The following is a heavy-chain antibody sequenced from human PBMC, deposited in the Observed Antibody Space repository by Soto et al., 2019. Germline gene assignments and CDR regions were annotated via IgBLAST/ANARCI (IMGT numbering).Heavy chain of an antibody. J-gene: IGHJ6*02. Sequence: QVQLQESGPGLVKPSQTLSLTCTVSGGSISSGGYYWRWIRQHPGKGLEWIGYIYYSGSTYYNPSLKSRVTISVDTSKNQFSLKLSSVTAADTAVYYCARDRRPYCISTSCVGYYYYGMDVWGQGTTVTVSS. D-gene: IGHD2-2*01. CDR2: IYYSGST. CDR1: GGSISSGGYY. V-gene: IGHV4-31*03. CDR3: ARDRRPYCISTSCVGYYYYGMDV.